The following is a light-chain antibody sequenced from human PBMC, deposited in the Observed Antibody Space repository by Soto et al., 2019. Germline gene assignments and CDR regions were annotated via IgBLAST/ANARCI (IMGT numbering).Light chain of an antibody. CDR3: SSYTSRNTRV. V-gene: IGLV2-14*03. Sequence: QSALTQPASVSGSPGQSIALSCTGTSSDVGGYNYVSWYQQHPGKAPKLMIYEVSNRPSGVSNRFSGSKSGNTASLTISGLQAEDEADYYCSSYTSRNTRVFGTGTKLT. J-gene: IGLJ1*01. CDR1: SSDVGGYNY. CDR2: EVS.